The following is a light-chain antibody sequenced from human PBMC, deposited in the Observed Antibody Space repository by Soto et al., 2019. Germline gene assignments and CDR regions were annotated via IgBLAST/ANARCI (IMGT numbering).Light chain of an antibody. J-gene: IGKJ1*01. CDR2: GAS. V-gene: IGKV3-15*01. CDR3: QQYKNWPVT. CDR1: QSVSSN. Sequence: EIVMTQSPATLSVSPGERATLSCRASQSVSSNLACYQQKPGQAPRLLIHGASTMATGTPASFRGSGSGTEFTLTISSLQSEDFAVYYCQQYKNWPVTFGHGTKVDIK.